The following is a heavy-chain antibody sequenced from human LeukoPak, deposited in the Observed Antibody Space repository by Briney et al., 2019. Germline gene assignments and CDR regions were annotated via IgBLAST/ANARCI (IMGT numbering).Heavy chain of an antibody. CDR1: GYTFTSYY. CDR3: AREVRGSGSYPDY. J-gene: IGHJ4*02. CDR2: INPSGGST. V-gene: IGHV1-46*01. Sequence: ASVKVPCKASGYTFTSYYIHWVRQAPGQGLEWMGIINPSGGSTSYAQKFQGRVTMTRDMSTSTVYMELSSLRSEDTAVYYCAREVRGSGSYPDYWGQGTLVTVSS. D-gene: IGHD3-10*01.